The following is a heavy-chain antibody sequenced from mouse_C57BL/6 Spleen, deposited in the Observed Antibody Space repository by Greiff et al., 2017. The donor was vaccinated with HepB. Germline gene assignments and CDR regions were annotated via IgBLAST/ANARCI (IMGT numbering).Heavy chain of an antibody. V-gene: IGHV1-76*01. D-gene: IGHD2-1*01. CDR3: AREGFYYGNYSWFAY. J-gene: IGHJ3*01. CDR2: IYPGSGNT. Sequence: VQLQQSGAELVRPGASVKLSCKASGYTFTDYYINWVKQRPGQGLEWIARIYPGSGNTYYNEKFKGKATLTAEKSSSTAYMQLSSLTSEDSAVYFCAREGFYYGNYSWFAYWGQGTLVTVSA. CDR1: GYTFTDYY.